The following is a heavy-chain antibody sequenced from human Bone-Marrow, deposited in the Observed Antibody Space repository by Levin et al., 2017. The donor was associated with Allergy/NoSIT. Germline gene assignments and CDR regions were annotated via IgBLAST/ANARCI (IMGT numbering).Heavy chain of an antibody. V-gene: IGHV3-33*01. CDR1: GFSFSVHA. CDR2: IWFDASEK. J-gene: IGHJ3*01. Sequence: GGSLRLSCAASGFSFSVHAMHWVRLAPGRGLGWVAMIWFDASEKYYGDSVKGRVTISRDNFRNTLDLQMNSLAVEDTAVYYCVGGEGDNLGGSLDLWGQGTVVTVSS. D-gene: IGHD3-16*01. CDR3: VGGEGDNLGGSLDL.